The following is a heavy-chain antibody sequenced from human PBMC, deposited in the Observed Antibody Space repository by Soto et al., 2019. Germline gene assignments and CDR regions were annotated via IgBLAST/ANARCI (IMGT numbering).Heavy chain of an antibody. CDR3: ARECEVELRDYDGMDV. CDR1: GGTFSSYA. D-gene: IGHD1-7*01. J-gene: IGHJ6*02. Sequence: QVQLVQSGAEVKKPGSSVKVSCKASGGTFSSYAISWVRQAPGQGLEWMGGIIPIFGTANYAQKFQGRVTITADEATSTAYMELSSPRSEDTAVYYCARECEVELRDYDGMDVWGQGTTVTVSS. CDR2: IIPIFGTA. V-gene: IGHV1-69*01.